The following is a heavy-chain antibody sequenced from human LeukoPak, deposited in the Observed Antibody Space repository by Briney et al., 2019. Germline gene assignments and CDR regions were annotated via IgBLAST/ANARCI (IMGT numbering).Heavy chain of an antibody. CDR1: GYTFTSYG. V-gene: IGHV1-18*01. CDR2: ISAYNGNT. CDR3: AREQLGYSYGSHFLMDV. D-gene: IGHD5-18*01. J-gene: IGHJ6*02. Sequence: ASVKVSCKASGYTFTSYGISWVRQAPGQGLEWMGWISAYNGNTNYAQKLQGKVTMTTDTSTSTAHMELRSLRSDDTAVYYCAREQLGYSYGSHFLMDVWGQGTTVTVSS.